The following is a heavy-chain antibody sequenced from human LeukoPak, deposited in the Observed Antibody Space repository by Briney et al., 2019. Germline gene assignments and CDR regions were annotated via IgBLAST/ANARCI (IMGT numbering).Heavy chain of an antibody. CDR3: TTYRGYSYGYGY. CDR1: GFTFSNAW. CDR2: IKSKTDGGTT. J-gene: IGHJ4*02. V-gene: IGHV3-15*01. Sequence: GGSLRLSCAASGFTFSNAWMSWVRQAPGKGLEWVGRIKSKTDGGTTDYAAPVKGRFAISRDDSKNTLYLQMNSLKTEDTAVYYCTTYRGYSYGYGYWGQGTLVTVSS. D-gene: IGHD5-18*01.